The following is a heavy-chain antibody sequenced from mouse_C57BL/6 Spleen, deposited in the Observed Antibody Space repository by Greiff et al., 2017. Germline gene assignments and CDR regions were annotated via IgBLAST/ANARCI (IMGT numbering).Heavy chain of an antibody. CDR1: GYTFTSYW. D-gene: IGHD2-1*01. CDR3: ARCNYDYAMDY. J-gene: IGHJ4*01. Sequence: VKLQQPGAELVKPGASVKLSCKASGYTFTSYWMHWVKQRPGQGLEWIGMIHPNSGSTNYNEKFKSKATLTVDKSSSTAYMPLSSRTSEDSAVYYCARCNYDYAMDYWGQGTSVTVSS. V-gene: IGHV1-64*01. CDR2: IHPNSGST.